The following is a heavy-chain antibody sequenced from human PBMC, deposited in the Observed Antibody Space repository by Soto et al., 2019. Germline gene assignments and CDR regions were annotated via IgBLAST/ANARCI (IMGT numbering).Heavy chain of an antibody. CDR2: ISAYNGNT. CDR3: XXXXTXXDY. J-gene: IGHJ4*02. Sequence: QVQLVQSGAEVKKPGASVKVSCKASGYTFTNFGISWVRQAPGQGLEWMGWISAYNGNTNYAQNFQGRVTMTTDTXXXXXXXXXXXXXXXXXXXXXXXXXXTXXDYWGQGTLVTV. CDR1: GYTFTNFG. V-gene: IGHV1-18*01.